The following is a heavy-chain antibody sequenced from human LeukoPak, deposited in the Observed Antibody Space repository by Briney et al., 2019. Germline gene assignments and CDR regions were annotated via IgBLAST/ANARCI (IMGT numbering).Heavy chain of an antibody. CDR1: GYTFTTYG. J-gene: IGHJ6*02. CDR3: ARGQGNFADSSGAQFGMDV. D-gene: IGHD2-15*01. Sequence: ASVKVSCKASGYTFTTYGFNWVRQAPGQGLEWMGWITAYNSNTNYAQKFQGRVTMTTDTSTSTAYMELRSLRSDDTAVYYCARGQGNFADSSGAQFGMDVWGQGTTVTVSS. V-gene: IGHV1-18*01. CDR2: ITAYNSNT.